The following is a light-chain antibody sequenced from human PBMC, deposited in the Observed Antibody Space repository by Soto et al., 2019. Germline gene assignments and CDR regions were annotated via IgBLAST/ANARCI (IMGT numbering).Light chain of an antibody. V-gene: IGKV1-5*03. Sequence: DIQMNQSPSSLSASVGDRVTITCRASQSILSWLAWYQQKPGKAPKLLIYKAPSLESGVPSRFSGSGSGTEFTLTISSLQPDDSATYYCQPYDSFSWTFGQGTKVDIK. CDR1: QSILSW. J-gene: IGKJ1*01. CDR2: KAP. CDR3: QPYDSFSWT.